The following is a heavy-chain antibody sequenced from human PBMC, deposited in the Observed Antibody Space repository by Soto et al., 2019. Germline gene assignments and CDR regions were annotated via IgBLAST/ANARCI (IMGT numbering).Heavy chain of an antibody. J-gene: IGHJ4*02. D-gene: IGHD3-10*01. Sequence: QVHLVQSGAEVKKPGASVKVSCKASGYTFTSYGITWVRQAPGQGLEWMGWISAHNGNTDYAQKLQGRVIVTRDTSTSTAYMELRSLRSDDSDVYYCARGRYGEYWGQGALVTVSS. CDR3: ARGRYGEY. CDR1: GYTFTSYG. V-gene: IGHV1-18*01. CDR2: ISAHNGNT.